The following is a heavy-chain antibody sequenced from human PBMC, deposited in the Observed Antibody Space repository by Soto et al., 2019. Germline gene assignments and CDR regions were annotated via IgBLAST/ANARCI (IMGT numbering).Heavy chain of an antibody. CDR2: ISYDGSNK. V-gene: IGHV3-30-3*01. J-gene: IGHJ6*02. D-gene: IGHD4-4*01. CDR3: ARDLFLVDYSNEKPYYYYGMDV. CDR1: GFTFSSYA. Sequence: GGSLRLSCAASGFTFSSYAMHWVRQAPGKGLEWVAVISYDGSNKYYADSVKGRFTISRDNSKNTLYLQMNSLRAEDTAVYYCARDLFLVDYSNEKPYYYYGMDVWGQGTTVTVSS.